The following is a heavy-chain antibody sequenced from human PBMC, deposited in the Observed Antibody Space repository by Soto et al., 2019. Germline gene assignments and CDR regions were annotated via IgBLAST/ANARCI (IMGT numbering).Heavy chain of an antibody. D-gene: IGHD1-1*01. CDR1: GGSISSGGYS. CDR2: IYHSGST. CDR3: ARGGNDLIYYYYGMDV. V-gene: IGHV4-30-2*01. J-gene: IGHJ6*02. Sequence: SETVSLTCAVSGGSISSGGYSWSWIRQPPGKGLEWIGYIYHSGSTYYNPSLKSRVTISVDRSKNQFSLKLSSVTAADTAVYYCARGGNDLIYYYYGMDVWGQGTTVTVSS.